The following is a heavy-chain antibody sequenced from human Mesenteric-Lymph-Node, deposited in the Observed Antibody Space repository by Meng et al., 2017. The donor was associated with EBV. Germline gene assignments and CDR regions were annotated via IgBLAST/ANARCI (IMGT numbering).Heavy chain of an antibody. CDR1: GGSFSSGGYY. D-gene: IGHD7-27*01. V-gene: IGHV3-15*01. Sequence: QLVESGPGLGKPPQTLPLSFAVSGGSFSSGGYYWSWIRQPPGKGLEWIGRIKSNIDGGTTEHAAPVKGRFTISRDDSKNTLYLQMNSLKIEDTAVYYCSTTGWYFDYWGQGTLVTVSS. J-gene: IGHJ4*02. CDR3: STTGWYFDY. CDR2: IKSNIDGGTT.